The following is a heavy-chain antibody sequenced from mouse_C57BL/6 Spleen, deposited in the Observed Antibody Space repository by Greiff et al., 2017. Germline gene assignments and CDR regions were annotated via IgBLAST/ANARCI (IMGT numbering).Heavy chain of an antibody. D-gene: IGHD4-1*01. CDR1: TVDFSRYW. CDR3: ARPNWDGGLDY. J-gene: IGHJ2*01. CDR2: INPDSSTI. V-gene: IGHV4-1*01. Sequence: PTATVDFSRYWMSWVRRAPGKGLEWLGEINPDSSTINYAPSLKDKFIISRDNAKNTLYLQMSKVRSEDTALYYCARPNWDGGLDYWGQGTTLTVSS.